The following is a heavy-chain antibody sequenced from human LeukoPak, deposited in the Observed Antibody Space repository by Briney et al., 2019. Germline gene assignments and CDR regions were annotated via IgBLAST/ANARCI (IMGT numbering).Heavy chain of an antibody. CDR3: ARDGKPRDCSGGSCYSYYMDV. CDR2: ISAYNGKT. J-gene: IGHJ6*03. D-gene: IGHD2-15*01. Sequence: ASVNVSCQPSGYTFTSYGISWVRQAPGQGREWMGWISAYNGKTNYEQKIQGRVTMTTDTSTSTANMELRSMTSDDTAVYYCARDGKPRDCSGGSCYSYYMDVWGKGTTVTVSS. CDR1: GYTFTSYG. V-gene: IGHV1-18*01.